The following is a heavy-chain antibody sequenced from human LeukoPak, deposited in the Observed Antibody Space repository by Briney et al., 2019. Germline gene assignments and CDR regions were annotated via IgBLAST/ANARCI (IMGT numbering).Heavy chain of an antibody. CDR1: GYTFTSNY. J-gene: IGHJ4*02. D-gene: IGHD3-3*01. CDR3: ARDWELRFHQGGLDY. Sequence: ASVKVSCKAFGYTFTSNYIHWVRQAPGQGLEGMGRINPRDGETSFAQKFQGRVSMTRDTSVSSAYMELSGLRSDDTAVYYCARDWELRFHQGGLDYWGQGTLVTVSS. CDR2: INPRDGET. V-gene: IGHV1-2*06.